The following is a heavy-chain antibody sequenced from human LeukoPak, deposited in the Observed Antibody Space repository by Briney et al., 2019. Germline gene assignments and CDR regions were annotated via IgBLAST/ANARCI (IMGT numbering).Heavy chain of an antibody. J-gene: IGHJ4*02. Sequence: SETLSLTCTVSGGSISSGDYYWSWIRQPPGKGLEWIGYIYYSGSTYYNPSLKSRVTISVDTSKNQFSLKLSSVTAADTAVYYCARYTDSSGYYYDYWGQGTLDTVSS. V-gene: IGHV4-30-4*01. CDR2: IYYSGST. CDR1: GGSISSGDYY. D-gene: IGHD3-22*01. CDR3: ARYTDSSGYYYDY.